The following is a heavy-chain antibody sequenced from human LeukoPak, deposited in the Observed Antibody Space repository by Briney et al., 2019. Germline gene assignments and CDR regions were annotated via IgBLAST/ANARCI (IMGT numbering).Heavy chain of an antibody. J-gene: IGHJ4*02. V-gene: IGHV3-11*01. CDR3: AKDQGSSWYYFDY. Sequence: GGSLRLSCAASGFTFSDYYMSWIRQAPGKGLEWLSYISGSGSTIYYADSVKGRFTISRDNSKNTLYLQMNSLRAEDTAVYYCAKDQGSSWYYFDYWGQGTLVTVSS. D-gene: IGHD6-13*01. CDR1: GFTFSDYY. CDR2: ISGSGSTI.